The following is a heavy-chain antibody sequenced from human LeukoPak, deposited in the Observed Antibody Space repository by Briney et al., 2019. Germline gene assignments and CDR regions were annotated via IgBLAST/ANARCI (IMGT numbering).Heavy chain of an antibody. V-gene: IGHV4-34*01. Sequence: SSETLSLTCAVYGGSFSGYYWSWIRQPPGKGLEWIGEINHSGSTNHNPSLKSRVTISVDTSKNQFSLKLSSVTAADTAVYYCARAGSGSYGDAFDIWGQGTMVTVSS. CDR2: INHSGST. CDR1: GGSFSGYY. CDR3: ARAGSGSYGDAFDI. J-gene: IGHJ3*02. D-gene: IGHD1-26*01.